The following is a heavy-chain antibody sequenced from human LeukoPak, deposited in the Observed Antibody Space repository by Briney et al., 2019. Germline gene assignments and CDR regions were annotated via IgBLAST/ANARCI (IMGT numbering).Heavy chain of an antibody. J-gene: IGHJ5*02. Sequence: SETLSLTCTVSGGSISSSSYYWGWIRQPPGKGLEWIGSIYYSGSTYYNPSLKSRVTISVDTSKNQFSLKLSSVTAADTAVYYCAGDYSVYCSSTSCYTGTQNWFDPWGQGTLVTVSS. V-gene: IGHV4-39*07. CDR1: GGSISSSSYY. CDR2: IYYSGST. CDR3: AGDYSVYCSSTSCYTGTQNWFDP. D-gene: IGHD2-2*02.